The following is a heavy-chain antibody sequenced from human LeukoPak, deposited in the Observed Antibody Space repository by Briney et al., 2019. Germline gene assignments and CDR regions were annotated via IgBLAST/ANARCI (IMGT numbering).Heavy chain of an antibody. J-gene: IGHJ4*02. CDR1: GFTFSSCG. CDR2: IGPTGTDR. Sequence: SGGSLRLSCAASGFTFSSCGFNWVRQAPGKGLEWVSSIGPTGTDRYYADSVRGRFTISRDNAKNSMYLQMDGLRDEDTAVYYCATETIGRHYDYWGQGTLLTVSS. D-gene: IGHD1-14*01. CDR3: ATETIGRHYDY. V-gene: IGHV3-21*01.